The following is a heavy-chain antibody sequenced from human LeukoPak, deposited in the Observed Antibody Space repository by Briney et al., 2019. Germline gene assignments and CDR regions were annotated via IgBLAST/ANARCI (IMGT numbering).Heavy chain of an antibody. J-gene: IGHJ4*02. V-gene: IGHV3-30*03. Sequence: GGSLRLSCAASGFTFSSYGMHWVRQAPGKGLEWVAVISYDGSNKYYADSVKGRFTISRDNSKNTLYLQMNSLRAEDTAVYYCARSSGSYYFDYWGQGTLVTVSS. D-gene: IGHD1-26*01. CDR3: ARSSGSYYFDY. CDR2: ISYDGSNK. CDR1: GFTFSSYG.